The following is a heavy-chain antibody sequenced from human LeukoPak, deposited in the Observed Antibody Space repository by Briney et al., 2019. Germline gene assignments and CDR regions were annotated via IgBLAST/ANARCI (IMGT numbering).Heavy chain of an antibody. V-gene: IGHV3-21*01. CDR1: GFTFSSYS. D-gene: IGHD3-22*01. CDR3: ARDLIYYDSSGYFRFDY. CDR2: ISSISSYI. Sequence: GGSLRLSCAASGFTFSSYSMNWVRQAPGKGLEWVSSISSISSYIHYADSVKGRFTISRDNAKNSLYLQMNSLRAEDTAVYYCARDLIYYDSSGYFRFDYWGQGTLVTVSS. J-gene: IGHJ4*02.